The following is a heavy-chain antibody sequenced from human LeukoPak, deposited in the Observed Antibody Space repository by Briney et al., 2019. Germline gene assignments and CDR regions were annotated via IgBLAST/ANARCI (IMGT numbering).Heavy chain of an antibody. J-gene: IGHJ5*02. Sequence: PSETLSLTCTVSGGSISSYYWSWIRQPPGKGLEGIGYIYYSGSTNYNPSLKSRVTISVDTSKNQFSLKLSSVTAADTAVYYCARLYCSSTSCYQRVNWFDPWGQGTLVTVSS. CDR2: IYYSGST. V-gene: IGHV4-59*08. D-gene: IGHD2-2*01. CDR1: GGSISSYY. CDR3: ARLYCSSTSCYQRVNWFDP.